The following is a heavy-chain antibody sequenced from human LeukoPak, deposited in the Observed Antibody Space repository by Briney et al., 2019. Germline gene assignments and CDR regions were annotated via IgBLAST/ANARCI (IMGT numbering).Heavy chain of an antibody. CDR1: GGFIHTYY. D-gene: IGHD5-18*01. J-gene: IGHJ4*02. Sequence: SSETLSLTCTVSGGFIHTYYWIWIRQPAGKGLEWVGRNNVAGNSYYNPSLKGRVSISVDRPNNRFSLELPSVTAADTAVYYCARDREHSYGSDLDHWGQGILVTVSS. CDR3: ARDREHSYGSDLDH. CDR2: NNVAGNS. V-gene: IGHV4-4*07.